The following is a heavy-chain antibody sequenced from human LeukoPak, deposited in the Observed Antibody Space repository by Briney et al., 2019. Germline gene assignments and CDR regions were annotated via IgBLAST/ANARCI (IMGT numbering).Heavy chain of an antibody. CDR2: ISAYNGNT. D-gene: IGHD3-3*01. Sequence: ASVKVSCKASGYTFTSYGISWVRQAPGQGLEWMGRISAYNGNTNYAQKLQGRVTMTTDTSTSTAYMELRSLRSDDTAVYYCARAVSALRFLGWLSPDYYYYMDVWGKGTTVTVSS. CDR3: ARAVSALRFLGWLSPDYYYYMDV. CDR1: GYTFTSYG. J-gene: IGHJ6*03. V-gene: IGHV1-18*01.